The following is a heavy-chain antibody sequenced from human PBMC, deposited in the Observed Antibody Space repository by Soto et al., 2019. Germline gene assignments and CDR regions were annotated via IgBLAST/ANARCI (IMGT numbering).Heavy chain of an antibody. D-gene: IGHD6-13*01. V-gene: IGHV1-69*01. CDR1: GGTFSSYA. CDR2: IIPIFGTA. CDR3: AREIGYSSSWGAKTTHMNV. Sequence: QVQLVQSGAEVKKPGSSVTVSCKASGGTFSSYAITWERQAPGQGPEWMGGIIPIFGTANYAQKFQGRVTITADESTSTAYIELSSLRSEDTAVYYCAREIGYSSSWGAKTTHMNVWGQGTTVTVCS. J-gene: IGHJ6*02.